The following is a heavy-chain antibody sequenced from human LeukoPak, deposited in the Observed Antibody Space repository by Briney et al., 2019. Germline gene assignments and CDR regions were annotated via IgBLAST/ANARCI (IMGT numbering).Heavy chain of an antibody. Sequence: GGSLRLSCAASGFTFSSYGMHWVRQAPGKGLEWVAFIRYDGSNKYYADSVKGRFTISRDNSKNTLYLQMNSLRAEDTAVYYCASPSGYSYGTFDYWGQGTLVTVSS. CDR2: IRYDGSNK. CDR1: GFTFSSYG. V-gene: IGHV3-30*02. D-gene: IGHD5-18*01. CDR3: ASPSGYSYGTFDY. J-gene: IGHJ4*02.